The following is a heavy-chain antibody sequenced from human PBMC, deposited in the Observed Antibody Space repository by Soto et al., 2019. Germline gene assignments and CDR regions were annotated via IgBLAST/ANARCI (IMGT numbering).Heavy chain of an antibody. J-gene: IGHJ4*02. V-gene: IGHV4-31*03. Sequence: QVQLQESGPGLVKPSQTLSLTCTVSGGSISSGDYYWSWIRQHPGKGLEWIGYIYYSGNTYYNPSVKSRISISVDTSKNQFSLGLSSVTAADTAVYYCARASKGGNSYGYLASWGQGTLVTVSS. D-gene: IGHD5-18*01. CDR2: IYYSGNT. CDR3: ARASKGGNSYGYLAS. CDR1: GGSISSGDYY.